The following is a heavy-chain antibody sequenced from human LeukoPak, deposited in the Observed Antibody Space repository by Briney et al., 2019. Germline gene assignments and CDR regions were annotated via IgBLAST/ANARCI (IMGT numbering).Heavy chain of an antibody. CDR3: SSQPHYYDSRDYLDY. V-gene: IGHV3-49*04. CDR1: GFNFSEHA. D-gene: IGHD3-22*01. J-gene: IGHJ4*02. Sequence: PGGSLRLSCTTSGFNFSEHALSWVRQAPGKGLECVGFIRNQEYDGTTEYAASVKGRFFMSRDDSKTVAFLQMNSLKIEDTAKYYCSSQPHYYDSRDYLDYWGQGTLVTVSS. CDR2: IRNQEYDGTT.